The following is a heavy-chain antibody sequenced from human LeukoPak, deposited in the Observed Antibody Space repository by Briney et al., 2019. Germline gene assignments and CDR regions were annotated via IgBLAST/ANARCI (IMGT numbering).Heavy chain of an antibody. CDR3: AKQLGYCSDGSCYFPY. V-gene: IGHV3-23*01. Sequence: GGSLRLSCTASGFTFGDYAMSWFRQAPGKGLEWVSAISNNGGYTYYADSVQGRFTISRDNSKSTLCLQMNSLRAEDTAVYYCAKQLGYCSDGSCYFPYWGQGTLVTVSS. D-gene: IGHD2-15*01. J-gene: IGHJ4*02. CDR2: ISNNGGYT. CDR1: GFTFGDYA.